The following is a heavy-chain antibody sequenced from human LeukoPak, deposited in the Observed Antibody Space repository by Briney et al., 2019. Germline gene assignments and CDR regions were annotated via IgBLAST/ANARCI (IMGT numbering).Heavy chain of an antibody. J-gene: IGHJ6*03. CDR3: ARAGELRYMDV. V-gene: IGHV3-23*01. CDR1: GFIFAKYA. CDR2: ISASGADT. D-gene: IGHD3-16*01. Sequence: GGSLRLSCTTSGFIFAKYAMAWVRQSPGKGLEWVSTISASGADTYYADSVRGRFTISRDNAKNTVFLQMGSLRADDTAMYYCARAGELRYMDVWGKGTAVTVSS.